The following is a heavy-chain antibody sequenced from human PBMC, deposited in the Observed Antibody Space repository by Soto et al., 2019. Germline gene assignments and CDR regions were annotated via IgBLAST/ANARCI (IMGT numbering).Heavy chain of an antibody. CDR1: GFSLITSGVG. J-gene: IGHJ3*02. Sequence: QITLKESGPTLVKPTQTLTLTCTLSGFSLITSGVGVGWIRQPPGKALEWLAVIYWDDDKRYSPSLKSRLTITKDTSKNQVVLTMTNMDPVDSATYYCGRIVITAVDEAFDIWGQGTMVTVSS. D-gene: IGHD6-13*01. V-gene: IGHV2-5*02. CDR2: IYWDDDK. CDR3: GRIVITAVDEAFDI.